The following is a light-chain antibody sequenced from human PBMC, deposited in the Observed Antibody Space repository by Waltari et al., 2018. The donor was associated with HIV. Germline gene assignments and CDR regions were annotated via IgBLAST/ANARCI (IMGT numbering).Light chain of an antibody. V-gene: IGLV8-61*02. CDR1: SGPVPPYSF. J-gene: IGLJ3*02. CDR2: KTG. CDR3: LWDMSGDAWV. Sequence: QTVVTQAPSLSVSPAGTVTLTCGLNSGPVPPYSFPTWYQQTPGQAPRTLIYKTGMCSSVAPECFAGAIRGKKADLIIAVAQVDDEVDYCCLWDMSGDAWVFGGGTKLTVL.